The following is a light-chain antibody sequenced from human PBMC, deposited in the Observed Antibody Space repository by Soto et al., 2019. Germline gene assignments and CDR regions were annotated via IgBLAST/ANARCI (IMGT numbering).Light chain of an antibody. CDR1: HSFSTKY. Sequence: DIVLTQSPGTLSLSPGERVTLSCRACHSFSTKYLAWYQQKPGLPPRLLIYGASSRATGIPDRFSGSGSGTDFTLTISRLEPEDFAVYYCQQYDSPWTFGQGTKVEF. J-gene: IGKJ1*01. V-gene: IGKV3-20*01. CDR2: GAS. CDR3: QQYDSPWT.